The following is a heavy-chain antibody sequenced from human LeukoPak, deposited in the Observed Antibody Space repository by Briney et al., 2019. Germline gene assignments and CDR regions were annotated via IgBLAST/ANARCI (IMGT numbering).Heavy chain of an antibody. CDR2: IYYSGST. J-gene: IGHJ2*01. CDR3: ARAYCGGDCIMGYWYFDL. D-gene: IGHD2-21*02. CDR1: GGSISSYY. Sequence: SETLSLTCTVSGGSISSYYWSWVRQPPGKGLEWIGYIYYSGSTNYNPSLKSRVTISVDTSKNQFSLKLSSVTAADTAVYYCARAYCGGDCIMGYWYFDLWGRGTLVTVSS. V-gene: IGHV4-59*01.